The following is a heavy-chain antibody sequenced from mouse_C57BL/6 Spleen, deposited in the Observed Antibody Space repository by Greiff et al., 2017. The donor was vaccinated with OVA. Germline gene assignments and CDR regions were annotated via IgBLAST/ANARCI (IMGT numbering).Heavy chain of an antibody. D-gene: IGHD3-1*01. J-gene: IGHJ1*03. CDR1: GFTFSDYY. V-gene: IGHV5-16*01. Sequence: VQLKESEGGLVQPGSSMKLSCTASGFTFSDYYMAWVRQVPEKGLEWVANINYDGSSTYYLDSLKSRFIISRDNAKNILYLQMSSLKSEDTATYYCARDRGGYFDVWGTGTTVTVSS. CDR3: ARDRGGYFDV. CDR2: INYDGSST.